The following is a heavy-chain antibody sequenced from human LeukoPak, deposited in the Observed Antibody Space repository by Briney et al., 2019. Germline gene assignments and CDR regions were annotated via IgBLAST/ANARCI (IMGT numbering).Heavy chain of an antibody. Sequence: GGSLRLSCAASGFTFSSYCMNWVRQAPGKGLEWVSSISSSSSYIYYADSVKGRFTISRDNAKNSLYLQMNSLRAEDTAVYYCASPYSSRWYELCYWGQGTLVTVSS. CDR1: GFTFSSYC. CDR3: ASPYSSRWYELCY. D-gene: IGHD6-13*01. J-gene: IGHJ4*02. CDR2: ISSSSSYI. V-gene: IGHV3-21*01.